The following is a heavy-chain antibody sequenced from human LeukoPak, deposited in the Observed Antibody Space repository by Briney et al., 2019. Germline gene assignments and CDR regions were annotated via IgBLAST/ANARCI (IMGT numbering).Heavy chain of an antibody. D-gene: IGHD1-20*01. J-gene: IGHJ4*02. CDR3: AITGTTYFDY. CDR2: MNPNSGNT. Sequence: VASVKVSCKASGGTFSSYAINWVRQATGQGLEWMGWMNPNSGNTGYAQKLQGRVTMTTDTSTSTAYMELRSLRSDDTAVYYCAITGTTYFDYWGQGTLVTVSS. CDR1: GGTFSSYA. V-gene: IGHV1-8*02.